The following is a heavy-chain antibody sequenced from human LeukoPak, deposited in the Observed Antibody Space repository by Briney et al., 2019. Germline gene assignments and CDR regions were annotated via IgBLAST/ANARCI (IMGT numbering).Heavy chain of an antibody. V-gene: IGHV3-7*01. D-gene: IGHD3-22*01. CDR3: VRPSSGYS. J-gene: IGHJ4*02. Sequence: PGGSLRLSCAASGFKFSREWMSWVRQAPGKGLEWVANIREDGSEKYYVGSVKGRFTISRDNAKNSPYLQMSSLRAEDTAVYYCVRPSSGYSWGQGTLVTVSS. CDR1: GFKFSREW. CDR2: IREDGSEK.